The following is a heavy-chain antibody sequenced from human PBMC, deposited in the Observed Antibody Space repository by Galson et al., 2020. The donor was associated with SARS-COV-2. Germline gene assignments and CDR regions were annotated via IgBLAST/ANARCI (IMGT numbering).Heavy chain of an antibody. V-gene: IGHV3-21*01. CDR1: GFTLSRYT. CDR2: ISTSSNYI. J-gene: IGHJ2*01. D-gene: IGHD1-26*01. CDR3: ARGEMGATYWYFDL. Sequence: TGGSLRLSCAASGFTLSRYTMTWVRQAPGKGLEWVSSISTSSNYIYYADSVKGRFTISRDNAKRSLYLQMESLRAEDTAVYYCARGEMGATYWYFDLWGRGTLVTVSS.